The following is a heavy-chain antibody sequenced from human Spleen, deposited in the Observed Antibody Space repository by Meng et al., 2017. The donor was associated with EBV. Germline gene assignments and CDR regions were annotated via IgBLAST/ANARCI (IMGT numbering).Heavy chain of an antibody. Sequence: ITLKEAGPKEVQPQQRVKRTWHLSGFSFSAGGVCVGWIRQPPGQCLEWLALIYLDNDKRYSTSLNSMLTIAKETSKTAVVLTMTNMDAVDTVTYYCADIPGGAYVRQWFDHSGQGTLVTVSS. CDR2: IYLDNDK. V-gene: IGHV2-5*02. CDR3: ADIPGGAYVRQWFDH. CDR1: GFSFSAGGVC. D-gene: IGHD2-21*01. J-gene: IGHJ5*02.